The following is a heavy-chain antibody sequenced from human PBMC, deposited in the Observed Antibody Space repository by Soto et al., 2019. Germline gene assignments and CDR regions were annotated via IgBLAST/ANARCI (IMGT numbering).Heavy chain of an antibody. CDR3: AKAPLNYHGSGTLTDY. D-gene: IGHD3-10*01. CDR2: LIGGDCST. J-gene: IGHJ4*02. V-gene: IGHV3-23*01. CDR1: GGTLQDYA. Sequence: GGSLRLSWTDAGGTLQDYARAWVRQAPVKGLEWVSTLIGGDCSTDYAYSVKGRFTISRDNSKNCLYLQMNSLGVEDTAVYFCAKAPLNYHGSGTLTDYWGQGTLVTVSS.